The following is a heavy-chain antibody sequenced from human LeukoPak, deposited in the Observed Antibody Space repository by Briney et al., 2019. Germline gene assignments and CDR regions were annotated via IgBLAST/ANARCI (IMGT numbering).Heavy chain of an antibody. D-gene: IGHD1-26*01. Sequence: GGSLRLSCAASGFTFSSYWMHWVRQAPGKGLVWVSRISSDGSSTKYADSVKGRFTFSRDNAKNTLYLQMDSLRAEDTAVYYCARDSGTSEYYLDYWGQGTLVTVSS. CDR1: GFTFSSYW. CDR2: ISSDGSST. V-gene: IGHV3-74*03. J-gene: IGHJ4*02. CDR3: ARDSGTSEYYLDY.